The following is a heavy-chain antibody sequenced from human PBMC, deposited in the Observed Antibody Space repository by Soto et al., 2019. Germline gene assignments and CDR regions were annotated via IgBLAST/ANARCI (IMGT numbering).Heavy chain of an antibody. V-gene: IGHV4-59*08. CDR3: ARAIVVVAATPVVYYYYYMDV. CDR2: IYYSGST. J-gene: IGHJ6*03. D-gene: IGHD2-15*01. CDR1: GGSISSYY. Sequence: SETLSLTCTVSGGSISSYYWSWIRQPPGKGLEWIGYIYYSGSTNYNPSLKSRVTISVDTSKNQFSLKLSSVTAADTAVYYCARAIVVVAATPVVYYYYYMDVWGKGTTVTVSS.